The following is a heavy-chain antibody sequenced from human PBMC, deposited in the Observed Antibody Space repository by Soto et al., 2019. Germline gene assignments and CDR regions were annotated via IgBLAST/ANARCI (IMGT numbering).Heavy chain of an antibody. CDR3: ARAPTRSALVDY. CDR1: GGSISSYY. V-gene: IGHV4-59*01. J-gene: IGHJ4*02. Sequence: QVQLQESGPGLVKPSETLSLTCTVSGGSISSYYWSWIRQPPGKGLEWIGYIYYSGSTNYNPSLKSRVTISVDTSKNQFSLKLSSVTAADTAVYYCARAPTRSALVDYWGQGTLVTVSS. D-gene: IGHD5-18*01. CDR2: IYYSGST.